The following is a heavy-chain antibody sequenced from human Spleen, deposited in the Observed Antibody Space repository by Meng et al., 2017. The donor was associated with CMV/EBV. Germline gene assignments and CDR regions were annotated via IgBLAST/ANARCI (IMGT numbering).Heavy chain of an antibody. Sequence: QVQLVQSGAEVKKPGASVKVSCKASGYSFTSYDINWVRQATGQGLEWMGWISPNTGNTAYAQKFQGRVAMTRNTSTTTVYMELNSLRSEDTAVYYCAGLYYDIDNWFDPWGQGTLVTVSS. D-gene: IGHD3-3*01. CDR3: AGLYYDIDNWFDP. V-gene: IGHV1-8*01. CDR1: GYSFTSYD. J-gene: IGHJ5*02. CDR2: ISPNTGNT.